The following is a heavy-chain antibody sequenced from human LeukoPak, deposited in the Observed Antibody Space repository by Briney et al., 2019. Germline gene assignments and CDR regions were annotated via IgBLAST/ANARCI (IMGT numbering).Heavy chain of an antibody. CDR2: ISSSSTYT. D-gene: IGHD2-15*01. CDR3: ARSDRMVVAATPY. J-gene: IGHJ4*02. Sequence: GGSLRLSCAASGFTFTIYTMNWVRQAPGKGLEWVSSISSSSTYTYYADSVKGRFTISRDNAKDSLFLQMNSLRADDTAVYYCARSDRMVVAATPYWGQGTLVTVSS. CDR1: GFTFTIYT. V-gene: IGHV3-21*01.